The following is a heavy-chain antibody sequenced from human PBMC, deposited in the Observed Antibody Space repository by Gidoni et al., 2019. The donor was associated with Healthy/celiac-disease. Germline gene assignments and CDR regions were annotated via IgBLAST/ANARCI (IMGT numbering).Heavy chain of an antibody. CDR1: GFTSKNAW. CDR2: IKRKTDGGTT. CDR3: TTGQIVGATRSDY. Sequence: EVQLVESGGGVVKPGGSLRLSCAAAGFTSKNAWMSWVRQAPGKGLEWVGRIKRKTDGGTTEYAASVKGRFTISRDYSKNTLYLQMNRLKTEDTAVYFCTTGQIVGATRSDYWGQGTLVTVSS. D-gene: IGHD1-26*01. J-gene: IGHJ4*02. V-gene: IGHV3-15*01.